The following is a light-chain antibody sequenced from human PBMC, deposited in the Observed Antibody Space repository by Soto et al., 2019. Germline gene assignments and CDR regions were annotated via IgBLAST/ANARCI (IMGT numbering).Light chain of an antibody. Sequence: QSALTQPVSVSGSPGQSITISCTGTSSDVGGYNYVSWYQHHPGRAPKLMMYNAFDRPSGVSNRFSGSKSGNTASLTISGRQAEDEADYYCSSYRRSNTVVFGGGTKLTVL. CDR2: NAF. J-gene: IGLJ2*01. CDR1: SSDVGGYNY. V-gene: IGLV2-14*03. CDR3: SSYRRSNTVV.